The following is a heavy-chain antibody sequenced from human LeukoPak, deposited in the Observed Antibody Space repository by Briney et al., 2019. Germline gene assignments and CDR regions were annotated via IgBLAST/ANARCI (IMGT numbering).Heavy chain of an antibody. D-gene: IGHD3-10*01. J-gene: IGHJ4*02. V-gene: IGHV3-30*04. CDR3: ARVHGDSVKFGELYFVYSDY. CDR1: GFTFSSYA. CDR2: ISYDGSNK. Sequence: GGSLRLSCAASGFTFSSYAMHWVRQAPGKGLEWGAVISYDGSNKYYADSVKGQFTISRDNSKNTLYLQMNSLRAEDTAVYYCARVHGDSVKFGELYFVYSDYWGQGTLVTVSS.